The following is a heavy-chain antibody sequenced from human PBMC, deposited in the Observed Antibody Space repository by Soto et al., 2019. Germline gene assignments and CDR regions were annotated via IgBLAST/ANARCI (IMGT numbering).Heavy chain of an antibody. CDR1: GGSISGYY. CDR2: IYSSGST. CDR3: ARGSGRFGH. V-gene: IGHV4-59*01. J-gene: IGHJ5*02. Sequence: SETLSLTCTVSGGSISGYYWSWVRQPPGKGLEWIGYIYSSGSTNYNPSLKSRVAISVDTSKNQISLKLSSVTAADTAVYYCARGSGRFGHWGQGTLVT. D-gene: IGHD6-19*01.